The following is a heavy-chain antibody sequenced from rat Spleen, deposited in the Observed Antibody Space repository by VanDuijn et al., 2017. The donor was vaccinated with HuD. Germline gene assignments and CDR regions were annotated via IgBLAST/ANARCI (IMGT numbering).Heavy chain of an antibody. Sequence: QVQLKESGPGLVQPSQTLSLTCTVSGFSLNNYGVIWVRQPPGKGLEWMGVMWSGGSTAYNSALKSRLSISRDTSKSQVFLKMNSLQTDDTGTYYFTIHTMGIGYYFDYWGQGVMVTVSS. V-gene: IGHV2-4*01. CDR1: GFSLNNYG. CDR3: TIHTMGIGYYFDY. J-gene: IGHJ2*01. CDR2: MWSGGST. D-gene: IGHD1-9*01.